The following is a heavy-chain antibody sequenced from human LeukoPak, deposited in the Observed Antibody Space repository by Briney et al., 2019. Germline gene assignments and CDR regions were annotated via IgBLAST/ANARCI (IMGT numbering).Heavy chain of an antibody. CDR2: ISYDGSKK. D-gene: IGHD3-3*01. CDR1: GFTFSSYA. J-gene: IGHJ6*02. V-gene: IGHV3-30-3*01. CDR3: ARDVYDFWSGYYGYYYYGMDV. Sequence: AGGSVSLSCAPSGFTFSSYAMHWVRQAPGKGLEWVANISYDGSKKYCADTMKGRCTITRDTSKVTLYLQMNSLRAEDTAVYYWARDVYDFWSGYYGYYYYGMDVWGQGTTVTVSS.